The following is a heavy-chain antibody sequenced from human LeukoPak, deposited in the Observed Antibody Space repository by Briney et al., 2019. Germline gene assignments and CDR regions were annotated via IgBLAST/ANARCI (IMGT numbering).Heavy chain of an antibody. Sequence: SETLSLTCAVYGGSFSGHYWSWIRQPPGKGLEWIGEINHSGSTNYNPSLKSRVTISVDTSKNQFSLKLSSVTAADTAVYYCARGRRARDAFDIWGQGTMVTVSS. V-gene: IGHV4-34*01. CDR2: INHSGST. J-gene: IGHJ3*02. D-gene: IGHD1-14*01. CDR3: ARGRRARDAFDI. CDR1: GGSFSGHY.